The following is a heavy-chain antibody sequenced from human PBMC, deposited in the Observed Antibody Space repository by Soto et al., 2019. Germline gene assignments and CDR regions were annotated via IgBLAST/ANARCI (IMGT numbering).Heavy chain of an antibody. D-gene: IGHD3-22*01. V-gene: IGHV3-66*01. CDR1: GFTVSSNY. J-gene: IGHJ4*02. CDR2: IYSGGST. Sequence: GGSLRLSCAASGFTVSSNYMSWVRQAPGKGLEWVSVIYSGGSTYYADSVKGRFTISRDNSKNTLYLQMNSLRAEDTAVYYCARGRDYYDSNDFDYWGQGTLVTVSS. CDR3: ARGRDYYDSNDFDY.